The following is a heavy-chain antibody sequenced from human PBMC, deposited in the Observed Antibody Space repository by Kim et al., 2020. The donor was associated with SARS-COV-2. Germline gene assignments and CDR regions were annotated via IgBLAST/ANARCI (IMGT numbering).Heavy chain of an antibody. J-gene: IGHJ5*02. Sequence: PFSSYDIHWVGQATGQGPEWMGWMNPTSGRTGYSQKFQGRVTMTSNTSINTAYMELSSLRSEDTAVYYCARGRSRLRRISWVDPWGQGTLAT. D-gene: IGHD4-17*01. CDR3: ARGRSRLRRISWVDP. CDR1: PFSSYD. V-gene: IGHV1-8*01. CDR2: MNPTSGRT.